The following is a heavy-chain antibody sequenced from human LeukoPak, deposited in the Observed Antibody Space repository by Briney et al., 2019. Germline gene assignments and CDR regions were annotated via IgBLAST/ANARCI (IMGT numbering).Heavy chain of an antibody. V-gene: IGHV3-30-3*01. CDR1: GFTFSSYA. D-gene: IGHD6-19*01. Sequence: GRSLRLSCAASGFTFSSYAMHWVRQAPGKGLEWVAVISYDGSNKYYADSVKGRFTISRDNSKNTLYLQMNSLRAEDTAVYYCAKGPSSGWYSPAFDIWGQGTMVTVSS. CDR2: ISYDGSNK. CDR3: AKGPSSGWYSPAFDI. J-gene: IGHJ3*02.